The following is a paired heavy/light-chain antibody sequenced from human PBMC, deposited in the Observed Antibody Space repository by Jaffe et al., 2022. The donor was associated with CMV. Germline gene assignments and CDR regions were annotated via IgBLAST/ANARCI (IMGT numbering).Heavy chain of an antibody. Sequence: QVQLVQSGAEVKKPGSSVKVSCKASGGTFSSYAISWVRQAPGQGLEWMGRIIPILGIANYAQKFQGRVTITADKSTSTAYMELSSLRSEDTAVYYCATTYCGGDCYPGAFDIWGQGTMVTVSS. CDR3: ATTYCGGDCYPGAFDI. J-gene: IGHJ3*02. D-gene: IGHD2-21*02. V-gene: IGHV1-69*09. CDR1: GGTFSSYA. CDR2: IIPILGIA.
Light chain of an antibody. CDR1: QSLLDSDDGNTY. CDR2: TLS. CDR3: MQRIEFPS. J-gene: IGKJ3*01. V-gene: IGKV2-40*01. Sequence: DIVMTQTPLSLPVTPGEPASISCRSSQSLLDSDDGNTYLDWYLQKPGQSPQLLIYTLSYRASGVPDRFSGSGSGTDFTLKISRVEAEDVGVYYCMQRIEFPSFGPGTKVDIK.